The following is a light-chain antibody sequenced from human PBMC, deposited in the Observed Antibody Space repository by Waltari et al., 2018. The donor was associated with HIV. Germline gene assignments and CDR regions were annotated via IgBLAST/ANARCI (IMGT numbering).Light chain of an antibody. J-gene: IGLJ1*01. CDR1: SSNIEFNY. CDR2: KND. CDR3: AAWDDRLSGRV. V-gene: IGLV1-47*01. Sequence: QSVLTQPPSASGTPGQRVTISCSRSSSNIEFNYVYWYQQVPGTAPKLLIYKNDQWPSGVPDRFSASKSGTSASLVISGLRSEDEADYYCAAWDDRLSGRVFGTGTRVTVL.